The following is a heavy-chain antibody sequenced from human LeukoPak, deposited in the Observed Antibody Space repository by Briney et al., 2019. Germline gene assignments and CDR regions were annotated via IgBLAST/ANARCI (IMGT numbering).Heavy chain of an antibody. J-gene: IGHJ3*02. CDR3: ARDSSVTRGAFDI. CDR1: GGSFSGYY. Sequence: SETLSLTCAVYGGSFSGYYWSWIRQPPGKGLEWIGEINHSGSTNYNPSLKSRVTISVDTSKNQFSLKLSSVTAADTAVYYCARDSSVTRGAFDIWGQGTMVTVSS. V-gene: IGHV4-34*01. D-gene: IGHD4-11*01. CDR2: INHSGST.